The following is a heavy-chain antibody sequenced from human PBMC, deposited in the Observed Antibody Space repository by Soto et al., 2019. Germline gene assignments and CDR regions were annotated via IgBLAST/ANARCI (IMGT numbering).Heavy chain of an antibody. CDR2: INPSARSA. J-gene: IGHJ4*02. CDR1: GYTFTNYY. D-gene: IGHD6-25*01. Sequence: ASVKVSCKASGYTFTNYYLHWVRQALGQGLEWVGMINPSARSASYAQKLRGRLTMDRDTSTTTVYMELSRLTFEDTAVYFCAKVVSGGHLDYWGQGTLVTVSS. V-gene: IGHV1-46*04. CDR3: AKVVSGGHLDY.